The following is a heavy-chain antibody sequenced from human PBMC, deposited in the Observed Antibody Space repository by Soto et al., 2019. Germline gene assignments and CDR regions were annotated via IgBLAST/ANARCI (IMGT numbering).Heavy chain of an antibody. CDR1: GYTFTSYY. J-gene: IGHJ4*02. V-gene: IGHV1-46*01. Sequence: QVQLVQYGAEVKKPGASVKVSCKASGYTFTSYYMHWVRQAPGQGLEWMGIINPSGGSTSYAQKYQGSVPMTRDPSTSTVFMELSRLRSEHTAVYYCARDYDIFDYWGQGTLVTVSS. D-gene: IGHD3-9*01. CDR2: INPSGGST. CDR3: ARDYDIFDY.